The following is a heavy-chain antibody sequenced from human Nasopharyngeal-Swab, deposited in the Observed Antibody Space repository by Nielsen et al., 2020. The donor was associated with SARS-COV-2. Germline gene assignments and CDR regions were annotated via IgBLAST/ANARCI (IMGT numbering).Heavy chain of an antibody. CDR3: ARGWYDFWSGYFSNGMDV. J-gene: IGHJ6*01. V-gene: IGHV4-34*01. CDR1: GGSFSGYY. CDR2: INHSGST. Sequence: SETLSLTCAVYGGSFSGYYWSWIRQPPGKGLEWSGEINHSGSTNYNPSLKSRVTISVDTSKNQFSLKLSSVTAADTAVYYCARGWYDFWSGYFSNGMDVWGQGTTVTVSS. D-gene: IGHD3-3*01.